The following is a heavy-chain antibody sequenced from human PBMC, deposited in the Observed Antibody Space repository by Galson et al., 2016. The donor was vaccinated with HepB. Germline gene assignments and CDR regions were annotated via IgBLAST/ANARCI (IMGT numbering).Heavy chain of an antibody. Sequence: SLRLSCAASGFTFSRLAMHWVRQAPGKALEFVSTISDSGDTTYYADSVKARFNISRDNSKNTLYLQVRSLRPEDTAVYYCVKGTSLVRGVPNYYYVMDVWGQGTTVTVSS. J-gene: IGHJ6*01. D-gene: IGHD3-10*01. CDR2: ISDSGDTT. V-gene: IGHV3-64D*06. CDR3: VKGTSLVRGVPNYYYVMDV. CDR1: GFTFSRLA.